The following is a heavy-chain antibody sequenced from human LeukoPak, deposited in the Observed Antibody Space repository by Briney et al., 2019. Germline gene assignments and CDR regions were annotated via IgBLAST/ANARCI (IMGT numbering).Heavy chain of an antibody. Sequence: SVKVSCKASGGTFSSYAISWVRQAPGQGLEWMGGIIPIFGTANYAQKFQGRVTITTDESTSTAYMELSSLRSEDTAVYYCAVIAAAGTRAFDIWGQGTMVTVSS. V-gene: IGHV1-69*05. CDR3: AVIAAAGTRAFDI. CDR2: IIPIFGTA. CDR1: GGTFSSYA. D-gene: IGHD6-13*01. J-gene: IGHJ3*02.